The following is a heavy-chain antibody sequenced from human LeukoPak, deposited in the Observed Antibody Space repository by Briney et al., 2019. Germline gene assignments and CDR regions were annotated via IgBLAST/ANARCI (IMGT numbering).Heavy chain of an antibody. D-gene: IGHD6-19*01. CDR2: ISSSSTYI. V-gene: IGHV3-21*01. CDR3: ARDVAGSGGFDP. Sequence: GGSLRLSCAASGFTFSSYTMNWVRQAPGKGLEWVSSISSSSTYIYYADSVKGRFTISRDNPKNSLFLQMNSLRVEDTAIYYCARDVAGSGGFDPWGQGTLGTVSS. CDR1: GFTFSSYT. J-gene: IGHJ5*02.